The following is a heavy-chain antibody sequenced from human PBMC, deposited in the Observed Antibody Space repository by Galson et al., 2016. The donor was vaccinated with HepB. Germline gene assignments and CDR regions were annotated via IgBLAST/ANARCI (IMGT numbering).Heavy chain of an antibody. CDR1: GFTLSSYN. CDR3: ARHYDILTGQWPYYFDF. V-gene: IGHV3-48*02. J-gene: IGHJ4*02. CDR2: ISYSGATI. Sequence: SLRLSCAASGFTLSSYNMNWVRQAPGKGLEWLSYISYSGATIYYADSVKGRFTISRDNAKNSLYLQMNRLRDEDTAVYYCARHYDILTGQWPYYFDFWGQGTLVTVSS. D-gene: IGHD3-9*01.